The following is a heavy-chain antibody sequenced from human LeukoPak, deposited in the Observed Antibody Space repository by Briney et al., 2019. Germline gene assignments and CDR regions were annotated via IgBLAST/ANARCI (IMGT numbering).Heavy chain of an antibody. CDR1: GFTFSSYS. D-gene: IGHD3-10*01. V-gene: IGHV3-21*01. J-gene: IGHJ6*03. CDR3: ARADYYGSGTDYYYYYMDV. Sequence: GGSLRLSCAASGFTFSSYSMNWVRQAPGKGLEGVSSISSSSSYIYYADSVKGRFTISRDNAKNSVYMKMKSLRAEDTAVYYCARADYYGSGTDYYYYYMDVWGKGTTVTVSS. CDR2: ISSSSSYI.